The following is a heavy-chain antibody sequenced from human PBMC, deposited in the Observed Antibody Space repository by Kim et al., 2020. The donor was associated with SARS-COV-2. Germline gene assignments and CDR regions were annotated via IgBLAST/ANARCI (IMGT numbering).Heavy chain of an antibody. CDR1: GGSISSGGYY. CDR3: ARGPIVRSAFDI. Sequence: SETLSLTCTVSGGSISSGGYYWSWIRQHPGKGLEWIGYIYYSGSTYYNPSLKSRVTISVDTSKNQFSLKLSSVTAADTAVYYCARGPIVRSAFDIWGQGTMVTVSS. CDR2: IYYSGST. D-gene: IGHD1-26*01. V-gene: IGHV4-31*03. J-gene: IGHJ3*02.